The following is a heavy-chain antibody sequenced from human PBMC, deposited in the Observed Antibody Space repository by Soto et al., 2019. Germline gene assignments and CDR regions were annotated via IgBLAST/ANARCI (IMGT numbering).Heavy chain of an antibody. V-gene: IGHV4-34*01. J-gene: IGHJ4*02. D-gene: IGHD6-19*01. CDR1: GGSFSGYY. CDR2: INHSGST. Sequence: SETLFLTSAVYGGSFSGYYWSWSRQPPGKGLEWIGEINHSGSTNYNPSLKSRVTISVDTSKNQFSLKLSSVTAADTAVYYCARGGVAGFDYWGQGTLVTVS. CDR3: ARGGVAGFDY.